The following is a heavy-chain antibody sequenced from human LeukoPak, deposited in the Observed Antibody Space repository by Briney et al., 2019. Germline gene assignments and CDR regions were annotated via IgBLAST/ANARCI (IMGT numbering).Heavy chain of an antibody. J-gene: IGHJ4*02. CDR2: ICGSGGNT. CDR3: AKSPTSTLTSLDY. D-gene: IGHD4-17*01. Sequence: PGGSLRLSCAASGFTSSTYTMNWVRQAPGKGLEWVSVICGSGGNTYYADSVKGRFTISRDNSNNMLYLQMNSLRAEDTAVYYCAKSPTSTLTSLDYWGQGTLVTVSS. CDR1: GFTSSTYT. V-gene: IGHV3-23*01.